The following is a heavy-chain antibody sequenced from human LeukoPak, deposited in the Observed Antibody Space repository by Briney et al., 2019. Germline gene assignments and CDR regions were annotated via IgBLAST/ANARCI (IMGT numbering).Heavy chain of an antibody. CDR3: ARDHCSGGRCYSEGADNNY. CDR2: INPNSGGT. V-gene: IGHV1-2*02. J-gene: IGHJ4*02. D-gene: IGHD2-15*01. Sequence: ASVKVSCKASGYTFTGYYIHWVRQAPGQGLAWMGWINPNSGGTNYAQKFQGRVTMTRNTSISTAYMEVSRLRSDDTAMYYCARDHCSGGRCYSEGADNNYWGQGTLVTVSS. CDR1: GYTFTGYY.